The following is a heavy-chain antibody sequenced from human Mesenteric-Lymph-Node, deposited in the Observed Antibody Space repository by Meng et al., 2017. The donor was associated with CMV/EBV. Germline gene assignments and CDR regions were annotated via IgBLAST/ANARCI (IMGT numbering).Heavy chain of an antibody. CDR3: ARETWRGAFVDC. D-gene: IGHD1-26*01. J-gene: IGHJ4*02. CDR1: GGSVSSDSYY. V-gene: IGHV4-61*01. Sequence: TVSGGSVSSDSYYWSWIRQPPGKGLEWIGYIYYSGSTKYNPSLESRVTVSLDTSNNRFSLQLSSLTAADTAVYYCARETWRGAFVDCWGQGTLVTVSS. CDR2: IYYSGST.